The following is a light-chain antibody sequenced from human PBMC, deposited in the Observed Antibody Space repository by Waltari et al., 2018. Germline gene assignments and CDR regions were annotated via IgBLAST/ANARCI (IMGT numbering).Light chain of an antibody. CDR1: QTITGSW. CDR3: QQYDGSAVT. V-gene: IGKV3-20*01. J-gene: IGKJ4*01. Sequence: EIVLTQSPGTLSVSPGERVTVSCRASQTITGSWLTWYHQKPGQAPRLLIYGASNRAPCIPDRFSGSGSGTDFTLTISRLEPEDSAVYYGQQYDGSAVTFGGGTKVEIK. CDR2: GAS.